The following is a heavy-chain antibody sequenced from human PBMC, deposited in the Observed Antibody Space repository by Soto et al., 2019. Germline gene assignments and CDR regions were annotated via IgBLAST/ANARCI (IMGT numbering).Heavy chain of an antibody. CDR2: INHSGST. Sequence: PSETLSLTCAVYGGSFSGYYWSWIRQPPGKGLEWIGEINHSGSTNYNPSLKSRVTISVDTSKNQFSLKLSSVTAADTAVYYCARAGYSSSWYLVNRFDPWGQGTLVTVSS. V-gene: IGHV4-34*01. J-gene: IGHJ5*02. CDR3: ARAGYSSSWYLVNRFDP. CDR1: GGSFSGYY. D-gene: IGHD6-13*01.